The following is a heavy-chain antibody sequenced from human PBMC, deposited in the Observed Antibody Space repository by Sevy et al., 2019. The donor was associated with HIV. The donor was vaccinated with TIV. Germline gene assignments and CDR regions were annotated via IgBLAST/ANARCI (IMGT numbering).Heavy chain of an antibody. CDR3: ARQVVAFGNPAFEDY. Sequence: SETLSLTCGVSGYSIISGCYWGWIRQPPGKGLEWIGSIYHSGSTYYNPSLKSRVTISVDTSKNQFSLKLSSVTAADTAVYYCARQVVAFGNPAFEDYWGQGTLVTVSS. D-gene: IGHD3-16*01. V-gene: IGHV4-38-2*01. CDR2: IYHSGST. J-gene: IGHJ4*02. CDR1: GYSIISGCY.